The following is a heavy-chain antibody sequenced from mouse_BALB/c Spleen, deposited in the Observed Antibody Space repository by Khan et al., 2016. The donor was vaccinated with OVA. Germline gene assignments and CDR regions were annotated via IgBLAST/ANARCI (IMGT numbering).Heavy chain of an antibody. CDR1: GFTFSDYY. J-gene: IGHJ3*01. Sequence: EVELVESGGGLVKPGGSLKLSCAASGFTFSDYYMYWVRQTPEKRLEWVATISDGGGYTYYPDLVNGRFPISRDDAKNNLYLQMSSLKSEDTAMYYCARGYYGDPFAYWGQGTLVTVSA. CDR2: ISDGGGYT. D-gene: IGHD2-13*01. CDR3: ARGYYGDPFAY. V-gene: IGHV5-4*02.